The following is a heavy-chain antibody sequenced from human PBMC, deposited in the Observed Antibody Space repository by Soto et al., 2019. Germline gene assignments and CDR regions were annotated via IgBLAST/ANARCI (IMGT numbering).Heavy chain of an antibody. CDR1: GFTFSSYG. Sequence: QVQLVESGGGVVQPGRSLRLSCAASGFTFSSYGMHWVRQAPGKGLEWVAVIWYDGSNKYYADSVKGRFTISRDNSENTLYLQMNSLRAEDTAVYYCARGLYYDSSGYFCGYWGQGTLVTVSS. CDR2: IWYDGSNK. CDR3: ARGLYYDSSGYFCGY. D-gene: IGHD3-22*01. J-gene: IGHJ4*02. V-gene: IGHV3-33*01.